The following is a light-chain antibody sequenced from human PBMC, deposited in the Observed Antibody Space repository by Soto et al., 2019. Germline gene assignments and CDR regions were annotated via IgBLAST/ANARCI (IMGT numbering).Light chain of an antibody. CDR3: RQYDNWPPT. V-gene: IGKV3-15*01. Sequence: EIVMTQSPATLSVSPGERATLSCRASQSISSSLAWYQQKPGQAPRLLIYGASTRATGIPAWFSGSGSGTEFTLTISSLQSEDFAVYYCRQYDNWPPTFGQGTKVEIK. CDR2: GAS. CDR1: QSISSS. J-gene: IGKJ1*01.